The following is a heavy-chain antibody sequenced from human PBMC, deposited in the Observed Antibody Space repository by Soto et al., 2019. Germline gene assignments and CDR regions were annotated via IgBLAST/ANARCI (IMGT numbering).Heavy chain of an antibody. Sequence: SETLSLTCAVSGGSISSSSYYWGWIRQPPGKGLEWIGSFYYSGSTKYNPSLKSRVTISVDTSKNQFFLKVSSVTAADTAVFYCATASGSTYGGPYYYYGLDVWGQGTTVTVSS. V-gene: IGHV4-39*07. J-gene: IGHJ6*02. CDR2: FYYSGST. CDR3: ATASGSTYGGPYYYYGLDV. D-gene: IGHD2-15*01. CDR1: GGSISSSSYY.